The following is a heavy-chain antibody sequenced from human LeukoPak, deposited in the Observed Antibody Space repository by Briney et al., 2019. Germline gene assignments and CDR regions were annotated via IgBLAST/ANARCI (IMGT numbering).Heavy chain of an antibody. Sequence: ASVKVSCKASGGTFSSYAISWVRQAPGQGLEWMGWISAYNGNTNYAQNLQGRVAMTTDTSTTTAYVELRSLRYEDTAVYYCARVLGTGWYFDSWGQGTLVTVSS. CDR3: ARVLGTGWYFDS. CDR1: GGTFSSYA. CDR2: ISAYNGNT. V-gene: IGHV1-18*01. J-gene: IGHJ4*02. D-gene: IGHD2-8*02.